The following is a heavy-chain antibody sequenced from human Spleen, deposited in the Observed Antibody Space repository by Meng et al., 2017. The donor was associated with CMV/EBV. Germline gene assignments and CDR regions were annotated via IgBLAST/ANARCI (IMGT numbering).Heavy chain of an antibody. V-gene: IGHV5-51*01. CDR2: IYPGDSDT. CDR1: GYSFTSYW. CDR3: ARGIFGVVITNNWFDP. D-gene: IGHD3-3*02. J-gene: IGHJ5*02. Sequence: KVSCKGSGYSFTSYWIGWVRQMPGKGLEWMGIIYPGDSDTRYSPSFQGQVTISADKSISTAYLQWSSLKASDTAMYYCARGIFGVVITNNWFDPWGQGTLVTVSS.